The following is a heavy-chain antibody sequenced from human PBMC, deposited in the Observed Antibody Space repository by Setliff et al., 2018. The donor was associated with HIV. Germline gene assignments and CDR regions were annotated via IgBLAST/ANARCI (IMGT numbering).Heavy chain of an antibody. CDR3: ARLILGELSLFGPYWYFDL. Sequence: SETLSLTCSVSGGSIDSSDYYWGWIRQPPGKGLDWIGTVYYTGSTFYNPSLESRVTISVDTSKNQFSLKLRSVTATDTTVYYCARLILGELSLFGPYWYFDLWFRGTLVTVSS. CDR2: VYYTGST. D-gene: IGHD3-16*02. J-gene: IGHJ2*01. V-gene: IGHV4-39*01. CDR1: GGSIDSSDYY.